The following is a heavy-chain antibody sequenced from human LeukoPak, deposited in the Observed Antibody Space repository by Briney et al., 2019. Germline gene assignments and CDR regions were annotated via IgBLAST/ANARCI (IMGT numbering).Heavy chain of an antibody. CDR3: ARGGQILEVITATFDY. J-gene: IGHJ4*02. Sequence: ASVKVSCKASGYTFTVYYLHWVRQAPGQGPEWMGWINTNNGGTNYAQRFQGRVTMTRGTSISTAYMELSSLRSDDTAVYYCARGGQILEVITATFDYWGQGTLVTVSS. V-gene: IGHV1-2*02. CDR2: INTNNGGT. D-gene: IGHD1-20*01. CDR1: GYTFTVYY.